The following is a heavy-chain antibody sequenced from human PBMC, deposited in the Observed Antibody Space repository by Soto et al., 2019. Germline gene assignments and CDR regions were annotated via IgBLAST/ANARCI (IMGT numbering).Heavy chain of an antibody. V-gene: IGHV3-15*01. J-gene: IGHJ4*02. CDR3: TTDDPLNKN. CDR2: IKGKTDGGAT. CDR1: GFTFSIAW. Sequence: GGSLRLSCAASGFTFSIAWMSWVRQAPGKGLEWVGRIKGKTDGGATDYAAPVKGRFTISRDDSKNTLYLQMNSLKTEDTAIYYCTTDDPLNKNWGQGTLVTVSS.